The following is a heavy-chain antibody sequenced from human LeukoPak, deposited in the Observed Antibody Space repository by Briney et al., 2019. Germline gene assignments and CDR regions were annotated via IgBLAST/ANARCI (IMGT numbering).Heavy chain of an antibody. J-gene: IGHJ6*02. CDR3: ARWSGWYHYYYYGMDV. CDR1: GYTFTSYD. D-gene: IGHD6-19*01. Sequence: ASVKVSCKASGYTFTSYDINWVRQATGQGLEWMGWMNPNSGNTGYAQEFQGRVTMTRNTSISTAYMELSSLRSEDTAVYYCARWSGWYHYYYYGMDVWGQGTTVTVSS. V-gene: IGHV1-8*01. CDR2: MNPNSGNT.